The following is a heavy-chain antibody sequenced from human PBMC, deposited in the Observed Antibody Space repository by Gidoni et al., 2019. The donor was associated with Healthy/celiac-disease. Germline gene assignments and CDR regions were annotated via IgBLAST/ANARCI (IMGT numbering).Heavy chain of an antibody. J-gene: IGHJ4*02. D-gene: IGHD2-15*01. V-gene: IGHV4-31*03. CDR3: ARQTSSATTACDY. CDR2: IYYSGST. CDR1: AGCISSGGYY. Sequence: QVQLQESGPGLVKPSQTLSLTCTVSAGCISSGGYYWSWIRQHPGKGLEWIGYIYYSGSTYYNPSLKSRVTISVDTSKNQFSLKLSSVTAADTAVYYCARQTSSATTACDYWGQGTLVTVSS.